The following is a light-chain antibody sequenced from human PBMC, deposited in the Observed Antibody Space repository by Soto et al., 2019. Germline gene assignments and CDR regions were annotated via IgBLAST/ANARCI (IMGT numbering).Light chain of an antibody. V-gene: IGKV1-39*01. J-gene: IGKJ1*01. CDR3: QQTYNATWT. Sequence: DIQMTQSPSPLSASIGDRVTIPCRASQSITNYLNWYQHKPGKTPKLLIYVASILQSGVPSRFSGSGSGTDFTLTISSLQPEDFATYYCQQTYNATWTFGQGTKVDIX. CDR1: QSITNY. CDR2: VAS.